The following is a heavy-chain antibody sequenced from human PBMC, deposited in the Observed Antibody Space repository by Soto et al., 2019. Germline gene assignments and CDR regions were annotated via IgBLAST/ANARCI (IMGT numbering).Heavy chain of an antibody. J-gene: IGHJ4*02. V-gene: IGHV1-69*01. Sequence: ASVKVSCKASGVTFSTYAIDWVRQDPGQGLEWMGGIIPLFGTAKYAQNFQGRITITADESTNTAYMELRSLRSQDTAVCYCARGVHYDSSGYYYFYWGQGTLVTVSS. CDR3: ARGVHYDSSGYYYFY. D-gene: IGHD3-22*01. CDR2: IIPLFGTA. CDR1: GVTFSTYA.